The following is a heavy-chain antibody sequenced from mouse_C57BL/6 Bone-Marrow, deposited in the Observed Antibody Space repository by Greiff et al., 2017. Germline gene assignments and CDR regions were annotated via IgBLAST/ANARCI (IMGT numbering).Heavy chain of an antibody. CDR3: ARSGDYGDYYAMDY. V-gene: IGHV1-69*01. CDR1: GYTFTSYW. Sequence: QVQLQQPGAELVMPGASVKLSCKASGYTFTSYWMHWVKQRPGPGLEWIGEIDPSDSYTNYNQKFQGKSTLTVDKSASTAYMQLSSLTSEDSAVYYCARSGDYGDYYAMDYWGQGTSVTVSS. J-gene: IGHJ4*01. CDR2: IDPSDSYT. D-gene: IGHD2-4*01.